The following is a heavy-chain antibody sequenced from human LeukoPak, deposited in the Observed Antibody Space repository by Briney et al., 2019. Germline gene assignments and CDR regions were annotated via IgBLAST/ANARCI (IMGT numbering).Heavy chain of an antibody. CDR3: ASHLTVNYYFDY. V-gene: IGHV4-59*01. D-gene: IGHD3-22*01. J-gene: IGHJ4*02. Sequence: SETLSLTCTVSGGSISSYYWSWIRQPPGKGLEWIGYIYYSGSTNYNPSLKSRVTISVDTSKNQFSLKLSSVTAADTAVYYCASHLTVNYYFDYWGQGTLVTVSS. CDR2: IYYSGST. CDR1: GGSISSYY.